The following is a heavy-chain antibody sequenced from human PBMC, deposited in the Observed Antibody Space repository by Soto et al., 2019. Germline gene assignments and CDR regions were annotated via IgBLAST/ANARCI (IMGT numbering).Heavy chain of an antibody. V-gene: IGHV3-23*01. CDR2: INSRGDNT. CDR3: GNGLENHYNYDY. CDR1: GFTFSNHV. D-gene: IGHD3-16*01. Sequence: EVQLLESGGGLVQPGGSLRLSCAASGFTFSNHVMSWVRQAPGKGPEWVSSINSRGDNTYYAGSVRGRFTISRDNSKSTLYLHMNSLRAEDTAAYYCGNGLENHYNYDYWGQGTLVTVSS. J-gene: IGHJ4*02.